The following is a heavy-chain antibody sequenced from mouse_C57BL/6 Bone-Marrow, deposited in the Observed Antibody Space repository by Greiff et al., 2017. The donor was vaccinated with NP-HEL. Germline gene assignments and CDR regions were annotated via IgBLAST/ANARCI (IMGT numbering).Heavy chain of an antibody. D-gene: IGHD1-1*01. Sequence: QVQLKQPGPELVKPGASVKLSCKASGYTFTSYWMHWVKQRPGQGLEWIGNINPSNGGTNYNEKFKSKATLTVDKSSSTAYMQLSSLTSEDSAFYYCASSYYYGSIYFDYWGKGTTLTVSS. CDR1: GYTFTSYW. CDR3: ASSYYYGSIYFDY. J-gene: IGHJ2*01. V-gene: IGHV1-53*01. CDR2: INPSNGGT.